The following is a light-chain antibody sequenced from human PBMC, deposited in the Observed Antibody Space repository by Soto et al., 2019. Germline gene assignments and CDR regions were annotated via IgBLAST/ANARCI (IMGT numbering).Light chain of an antibody. Sequence: QYALTQPRSVSGSPGQSVTISCTGTSSDVGGYNYVSWYQQHPGKAPKVMIYDVSERPSGVPDRFSGSKSGNTASLTISGLQAEDEADYYCCSYAGSPRYVFGTGTKLT. CDR1: SSDVGGYNY. CDR2: DVS. CDR3: CSYAGSPRYV. J-gene: IGLJ1*01. V-gene: IGLV2-11*01.